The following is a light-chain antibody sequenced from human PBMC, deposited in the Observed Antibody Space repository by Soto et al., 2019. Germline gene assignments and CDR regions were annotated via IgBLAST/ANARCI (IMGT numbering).Light chain of an antibody. CDR1: QSVTTN. V-gene: IGKV3-20*01. CDR2: GAS. J-gene: IGKJ5*01. CDR3: QQYGSSPIT. Sequence: EIVMTQSPATLSVSLGERATLSSRASQSVTTNLAWYQQKPGQAPRLLIYGASSRATGIPDRFSGSGSGTDFTLTISRLEPEDFAVYYCQQYGSSPITFGQGTRLEI.